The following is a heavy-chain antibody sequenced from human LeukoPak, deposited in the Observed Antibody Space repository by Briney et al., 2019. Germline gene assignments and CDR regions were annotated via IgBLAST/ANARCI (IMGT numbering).Heavy chain of an antibody. J-gene: IGHJ6*04. Sequence: GGSLRLSCATSAFIFNNAWMSWVRQAPGKGPEWVGRIKSKTDGGTTDYAAPVKGRFTISRDDSKNTLYLQMNSLKTEDTAVYYCTTGGGYQLLSGSMDVWGKGTTVTVSS. D-gene: IGHD2-2*01. CDR1: AFIFNNAW. CDR3: TTGGGYQLLSGSMDV. V-gene: IGHV3-15*01. CDR2: IKSKTDGGTT.